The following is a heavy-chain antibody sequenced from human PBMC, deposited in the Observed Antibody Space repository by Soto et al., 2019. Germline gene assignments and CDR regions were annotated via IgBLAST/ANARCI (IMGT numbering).Heavy chain of an antibody. J-gene: IGHJ6*02. Sequence: QVQLVQSGGEVKKPGASVKLSCTASGYTFTSYGISWVRQAPGQGLEWMGWISAYNGKTNYAQNVQGRVTMTTDTPTRTANRDLRSLRSDDTAVYYCARGGDVNYYHGMDVWGQGTTVTVSS. CDR2: ISAYNGKT. V-gene: IGHV1-18*01. D-gene: IGHD5-12*01. CDR1: GYTFTSYG. CDR3: ARGGDVNYYHGMDV.